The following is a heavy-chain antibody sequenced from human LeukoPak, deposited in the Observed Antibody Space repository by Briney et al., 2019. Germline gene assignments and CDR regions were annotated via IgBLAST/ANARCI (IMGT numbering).Heavy chain of an antibody. Sequence: SETLSLTCTVSGGSISSGDYYWSWIRQPPGKGLEWIGYIYYSGSTYYNPSLKSRVTISVDTSKNQFSLNMASVTAADTAVYFCATTWYYDTRGYLFDDWGHGTLVTVSS. J-gene: IGHJ4*01. CDR3: ATTWYYDTRGYLFDD. D-gene: IGHD3-22*01. CDR2: IYYSGST. CDR1: GGSISSGDYY. V-gene: IGHV4-30-4*02.